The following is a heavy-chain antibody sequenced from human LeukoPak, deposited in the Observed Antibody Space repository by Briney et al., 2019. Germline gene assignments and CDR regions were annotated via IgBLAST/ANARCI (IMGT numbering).Heavy chain of an antibody. Sequence: SVKVSCKASGYTFTGYYLHWVRRAPGQGLEWMGGIIPIFGTANYAQKFQGRVTITADKSTSTAYMELSSLRSEDTAVYYCAKRADRITIFPGAPGDYYMDVWGKGTTVTVSS. V-gene: IGHV1-69*06. CDR1: GYTFTGYY. J-gene: IGHJ6*03. CDR2: IIPIFGTA. CDR3: AKRADRITIFPGAPGDYYMDV. D-gene: IGHD3-3*01.